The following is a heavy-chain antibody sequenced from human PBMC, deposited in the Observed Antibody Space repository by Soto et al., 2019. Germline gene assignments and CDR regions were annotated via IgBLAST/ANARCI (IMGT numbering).Heavy chain of an antibody. J-gene: IGHJ4*02. V-gene: IGHV4-59*08. CDR1: CGSISSYY. Sequence: SETLSLTCTVSCGSISSYYWSWIRQPPGNGLYCIGYIYYSVVTNXXPSLKIRXXISVDTSNNHXSLNLXAVTAASTSLYYCASTRMIVAHFDYWCQGTLVTVSS. D-gene: IGHD3-22*01. CDR3: ASTRMIVAHFDY. CDR2: IYYSVVT.